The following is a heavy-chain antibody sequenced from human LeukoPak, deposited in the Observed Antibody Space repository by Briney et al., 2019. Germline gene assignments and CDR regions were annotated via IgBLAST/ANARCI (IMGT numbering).Heavy chain of an antibody. CDR1: GFTFSSYS. V-gene: IGHV3-21*04. J-gene: IGHJ4*02. CDR2: ISSSSSYI. CDR3: AKDLYYDSSGYYLWDY. D-gene: IGHD3-22*01. Sequence: GGSLRLSCAASGFTFSSYSMNWVRQAPGKGLEWVSSISSSSSYIYYADSVKGRFTISRDNSKNTLYLQMNSLRAEDTAVYYCAKDLYYDSSGYYLWDYWGQGTLVTVSS.